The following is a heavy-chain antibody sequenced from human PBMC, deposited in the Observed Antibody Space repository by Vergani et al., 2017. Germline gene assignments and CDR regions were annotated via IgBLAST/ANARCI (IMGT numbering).Heavy chain of an antibody. CDR1: GGSISSSSYY. CDR3: ARGVQTGTFPYYYYYMDV. Sequence: QLQLQESGPGLVKPSETLSLTCTVSGGSISSSSYYWSWIRQPAGKGLEWIGRIYTSGSTNYNPSLKSRVTMSVDTSKNQFSLKLSSVTAADTAVYYCARGVQTGTFPYYYYYMDVWGKGTTVTVSS. J-gene: IGHJ6*03. D-gene: IGHD1-1*01. V-gene: IGHV4-61*02. CDR2: IYTSGST.